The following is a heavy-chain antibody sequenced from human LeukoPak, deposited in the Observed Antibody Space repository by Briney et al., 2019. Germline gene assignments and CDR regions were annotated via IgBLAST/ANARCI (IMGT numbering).Heavy chain of an antibody. J-gene: IGHJ5*02. Sequence: SETLSLTCAVSGYSISSGYYWGWIRQPPGKGLEWIGIIYHSGSTYYNPSLNSRVTISVDTSENHFSLKLTSVTAADTAVYYCARAPRAYYDSSGYHGWFDPWGQGALVTVSS. D-gene: IGHD3-22*01. CDR1: GYSISSGYY. CDR3: ARAPRAYYDSSGYHGWFDP. V-gene: IGHV4-38-2*01. CDR2: IYHSGST.